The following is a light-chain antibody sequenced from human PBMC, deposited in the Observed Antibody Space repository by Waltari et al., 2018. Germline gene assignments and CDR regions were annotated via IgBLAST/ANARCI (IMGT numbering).Light chain of an antibody. V-gene: IGKV1-39*01. CDR3: QQTYGSPLTLT. CDR2: GAS. CDR1: RGIGNY. J-gene: IGKJ4*01. Sequence: DIQMSQSPSSLSAFVGDRITITCRATRGIGNYVNWYPQKPGKAPKLLIYGASSLQSWVPSRFSGSGSGTDFILTISSLQPEDLATYYCQQTYGSPLTLTFGGGTKVEIK.